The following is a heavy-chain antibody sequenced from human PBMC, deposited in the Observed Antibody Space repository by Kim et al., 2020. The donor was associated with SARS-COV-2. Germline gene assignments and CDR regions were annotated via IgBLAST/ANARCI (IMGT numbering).Heavy chain of an antibody. Sequence: GGSLRLSCAASGFTFSASAMTWVRQAPGKGLEFLSPISGSGGVTYYAQSVKGRFTVSRDNSKNTLYLQMNTLRVEDTAVYYCAKLRTVVTSPADYWGQGT. D-gene: IGHD2-21*02. J-gene: IGHJ4*02. CDR2: ISGSGGVT. CDR3: AKLRTVVTSPADY. CDR1: GFTFSASA. V-gene: IGHV3-23*01.